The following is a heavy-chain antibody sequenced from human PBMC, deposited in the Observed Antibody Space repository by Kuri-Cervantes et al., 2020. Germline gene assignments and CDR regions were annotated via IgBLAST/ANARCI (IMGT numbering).Heavy chain of an antibody. CDR1: GGTFSSYA. CDR3: ASGNSGSFVFDY. Sequence: SVKVSCKASGGTFSSYAISWVRQAPGQGLEWMGGIIPIFGTANYAQKFQGRVTITADESTSTAYMELSSLRSEDTAVYYCASGNSGSFVFDYWGQGTLVTVSS. D-gene: IGHD1-26*01. V-gene: IGHV1-69*13. J-gene: IGHJ4*02. CDR2: IIPIFGTA.